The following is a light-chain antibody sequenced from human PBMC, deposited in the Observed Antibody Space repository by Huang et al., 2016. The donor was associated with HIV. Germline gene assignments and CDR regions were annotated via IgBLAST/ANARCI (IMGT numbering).Light chain of an antibody. CDR3: QQYYITPQA. CDR1: QSVLYSSNNKNY. J-gene: IGKJ2*01. V-gene: IGKV4-1*01. CDR2: WAC. Sequence: DIVMTQSPDSLAVSLGERATINCKSSQSVLYSSNNKNYFALYQQKPGQPPKLLIYWACTRESGVPDRVSGSGSGTDFTLTISSLQAEDVAVYYCQQYYITPQAFGQGTKLEIK.